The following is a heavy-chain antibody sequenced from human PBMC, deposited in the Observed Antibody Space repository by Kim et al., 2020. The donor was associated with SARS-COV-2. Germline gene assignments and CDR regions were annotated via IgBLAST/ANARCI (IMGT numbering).Heavy chain of an antibody. D-gene: IGHD3-16*02. V-gene: IGHV1-46*01. CDR1: GYTFTSYY. J-gene: IGHJ3*02. Sequence: AAVKVSCKASGYTFTSYYMHWVRQAPGQGLEWMGIINPSGGSKSYAQKFQGRVTMTRDTSTRTVYMELSSLRSEDTAVYYCASDAGYYDYVWGSYRPTSDAFDIWGQGTMVTVSS. CDR3: ASDAGYYDYVWGSYRPTSDAFDI. CDR2: INPSGGSK.